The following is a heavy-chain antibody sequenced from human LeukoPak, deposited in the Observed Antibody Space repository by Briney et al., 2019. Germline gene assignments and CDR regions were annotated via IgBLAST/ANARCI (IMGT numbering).Heavy chain of an antibody. V-gene: IGHV3-7*01. Sequence: PGGSLRLSCAASGFTFSSYWMSWVRQAPGKGREWVANIKQDGSEKYYVDSVKGRFTISRDNAKNSLYLQMNSLRAEDTAVYYCARDRSGWSEDFDYWGQGTLVTVSS. CDR1: GFTFSSYW. CDR2: IKQDGSEK. D-gene: IGHD6-19*01. J-gene: IGHJ4*02. CDR3: ARDRSGWSEDFDY.